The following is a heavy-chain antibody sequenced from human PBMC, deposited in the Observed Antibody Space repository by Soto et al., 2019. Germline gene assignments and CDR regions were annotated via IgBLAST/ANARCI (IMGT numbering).Heavy chain of an antibody. Sequence: SETLSLTCTVSGGSISSGGYFWSWIRQHPGKGLEWIGHVYYSRTTYYNPSLQSRVTISADTSRNRFSLKLSSVTAADTAIYYCAREVDIIVAVAATRQDWFDPWGQGTLVTVSS. CDR1: GGSISSGGYF. D-gene: IGHD2-15*01. CDR3: AREVDIIVAVAATRQDWFDP. CDR2: VYYSRTT. J-gene: IGHJ5*01. V-gene: IGHV4-31*03.